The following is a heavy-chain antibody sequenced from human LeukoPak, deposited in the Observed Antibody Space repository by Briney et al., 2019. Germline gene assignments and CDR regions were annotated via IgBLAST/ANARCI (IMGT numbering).Heavy chain of an antibody. CDR3: ARHLGTYSDH. CDR1: GFNFSGYW. CDR2: INSDGSST. V-gene: IGHV3-74*01. J-gene: IGHJ4*02. D-gene: IGHD7-27*01. Sequence: PGGSLRLSCAASGFNFSGYWMYWVRQAPGKGLVWVSLINSDGSSTNYADSVKGRFTISRDNAKNTLYLQVNRLRADDTPVYYCARHLGTYSDHWGQGTLVTVSS.